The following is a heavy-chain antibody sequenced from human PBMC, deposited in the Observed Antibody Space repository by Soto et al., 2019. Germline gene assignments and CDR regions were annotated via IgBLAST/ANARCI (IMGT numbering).Heavy chain of an antibody. CDR3: AREQICNVVKCSNWFDP. CDR2: IYYSGST. V-gene: IGHV4-59*12. D-gene: IGHD2-8*01. CDR1: GGSISSYY. Sequence: SETLSLTCTVSGGSISSYYWSWIRQPPGKGLEWIGFIYYSGSTKYNPSLKSRVTLSLDKSKNQFSLKLTSVTAADTAVYFCAREQICNVVKCSNWFDPWGQGTLVTVSS. J-gene: IGHJ5*02.